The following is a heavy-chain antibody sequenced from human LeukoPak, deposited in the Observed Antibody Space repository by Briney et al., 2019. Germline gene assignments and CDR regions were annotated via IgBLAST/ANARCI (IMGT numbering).Heavy chain of an antibody. Sequence: GRSLRLSCAASGFTFSSYGMHWARQAPGKGLEWVAVISYDGSNKYYADSVKGRFTISRDNSKNTLYLQMNSLRAEDTAVYYCAKDLQGVDFWSGYIPGGYYYGMDVWGQGTTVTVSS. D-gene: IGHD3-3*01. J-gene: IGHJ6*02. CDR1: GFTFSSYG. CDR2: ISYDGSNK. CDR3: AKDLQGVDFWSGYIPGGYYYGMDV. V-gene: IGHV3-30*18.